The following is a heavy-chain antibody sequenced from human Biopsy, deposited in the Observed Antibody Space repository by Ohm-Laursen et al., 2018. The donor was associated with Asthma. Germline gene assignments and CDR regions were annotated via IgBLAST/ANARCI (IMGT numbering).Heavy chain of an antibody. CDR3: VRGSSSWHHGPFHYYYGLDV. J-gene: IGHJ6*02. CDR1: SGSGGYMRSGNYY. D-gene: IGHD6-13*01. Sequence: TLSLTCSLSSGSGGYMRSGNYYWGWIRQPPGKGLEWIGSIYYSGTTYYNPSLKSRVTMSADTSKNQFSLKLTSVTAADTALYYCVRGSSSWHHGPFHYYYGLDVWGQGTTATVSS. V-gene: IGHV4-39*01. CDR2: IYYSGTT.